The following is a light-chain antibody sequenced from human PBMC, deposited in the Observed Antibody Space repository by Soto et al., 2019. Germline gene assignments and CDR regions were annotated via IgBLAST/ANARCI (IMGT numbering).Light chain of an antibody. CDR3: QQYASSPYT. CDR1: QSVRTK. J-gene: IGKJ2*01. Sequence: EIVMTQSPDTLYVSPGEGATLSCRASQSVRTKLAWYQQKAGQAPRLLIYGASTRATGIPDRFSGSGSGTDFTLTITTLEPEDSAVYFCQQYASSPYTFGQGTKVDIK. V-gene: IGKV3-20*01. CDR2: GAS.